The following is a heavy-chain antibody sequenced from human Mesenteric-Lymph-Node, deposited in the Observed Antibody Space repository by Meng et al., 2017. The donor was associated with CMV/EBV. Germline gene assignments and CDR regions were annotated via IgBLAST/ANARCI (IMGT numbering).Heavy chain of an antibody. CDR3: ARLSGGGGGPR. J-gene: IGHJ4*02. D-gene: IGHD3-16*01. V-gene: IGHV5-51*01. CDR1: GYSFSSYW. CDR2: IYPGDSET. Sequence: SCKGSGYSFSSYWIGGVRQMPGKGLEWMGVIYPGDSETKYSPSFQGQVAISADKSINTAYLQWSSLKASDTAMYYCARLSGGGGGPRWGQGTLVTVSS.